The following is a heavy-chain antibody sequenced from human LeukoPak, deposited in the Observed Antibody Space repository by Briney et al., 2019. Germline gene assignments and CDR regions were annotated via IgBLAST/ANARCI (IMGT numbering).Heavy chain of an antibody. CDR1: GXTFSSYE. Sequence: GGSLRLSCAASGXTFSSYEXXWXXXAXGXGLXWVXNINQDGNAKYYVDSVKGRFTISRDNAKNILYLQMSSLRAEDTAVYYCVSTRASRRGAFDVWGQGTMVTVSS. CDR2: INQDGNAK. CDR3: VSTRASRRGAFDV. V-gene: IGHV3-7*01. J-gene: IGHJ3*01. D-gene: IGHD3-10*01.